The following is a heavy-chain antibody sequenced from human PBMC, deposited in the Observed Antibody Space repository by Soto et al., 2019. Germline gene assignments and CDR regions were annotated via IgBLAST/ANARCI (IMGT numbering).Heavy chain of an antibody. CDR2: INHSGST. CDR1: GGSFSGYY. V-gene: IGHV4-34*01. Sequence: SETLSLTCAVYGGSFSGYYWSWIRQPPGKGLEWIGEINHSGSTNYNPSLKSRVTISVDTSKNQFSLKLSSVTAADTAVYYCARRPVTTRSHKNFDYRGQGTLVTVSS. J-gene: IGHJ4*02. D-gene: IGHD4-17*01. CDR3: ARRPVTTRSHKNFDY.